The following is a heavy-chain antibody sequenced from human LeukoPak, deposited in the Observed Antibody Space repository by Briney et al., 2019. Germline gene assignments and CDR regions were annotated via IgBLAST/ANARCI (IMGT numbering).Heavy chain of an antibody. D-gene: IGHD4-17*01. J-gene: IGHJ4*02. Sequence: PSQTLSLTCTVSGGSISSGDYYWSWIRQPPGKGLEWIGYIYYSGSTYYNPSLQSRVIISVDTSKNQFSLKLTSVTAADTAVYYCARALYSRTTVTTEYWFDYWGQGTLVTVSS. CDR1: GGSISSGDYY. CDR3: ARALYSRTTVTTEYWFDY. V-gene: IGHV4-30-4*01. CDR2: IYYSGST.